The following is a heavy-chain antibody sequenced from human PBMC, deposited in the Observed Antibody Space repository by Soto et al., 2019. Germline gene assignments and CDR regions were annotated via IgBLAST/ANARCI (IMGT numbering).Heavy chain of an antibody. CDR3: ARVSGNFWSGYYNLDL. D-gene: IGHD3-3*01. CDR2: ISAYNCDT. V-gene: IGHV1-18*01. J-gene: IGHJ5*02. Sequence: ASVKVSCKASGYTFTTYGISWVRQAPGQGLEWMGWISAYNCDTKFAQKFQDRVTMTTDTSMSTGYMELRSLRSDDTAVYYCARVSGNFWSGYYNLDLWGQGTLVTVSS. CDR1: GYTFTTYG.